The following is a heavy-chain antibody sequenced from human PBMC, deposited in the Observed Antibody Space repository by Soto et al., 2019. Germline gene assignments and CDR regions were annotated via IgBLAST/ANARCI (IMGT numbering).Heavy chain of an antibody. V-gene: IGHV1-69*13. CDR1: GGTFSSYA. D-gene: IGHD3-3*01. Sequence: GASVKVSCKASGGTFSSYAISWVRQAPGQGLEWMGGIIPIFGTANYAQKFQGRVTITADESTSTAYMELSSLRSEDTAVYYCARERFLEWLPTNKWFDPWGQGTLVTVSS. CDR2: IIPIFGTA. CDR3: ARERFLEWLPTNKWFDP. J-gene: IGHJ5*02.